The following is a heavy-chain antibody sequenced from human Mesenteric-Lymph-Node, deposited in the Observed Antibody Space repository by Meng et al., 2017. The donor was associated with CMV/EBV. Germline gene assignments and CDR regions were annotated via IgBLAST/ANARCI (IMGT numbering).Heavy chain of an antibody. Sequence: QVQLQQWGAGLLKPSETLSLTCAVYGGSFSGYYWSWIRQPPGKGLEWIGEINDSGVPNYNPYLKSRVTISLDRSKNQFSLKLSSVTAEDTAVYYCARGSDIPVNNYWGQGTLVTVSS. J-gene: IGHJ4*02. V-gene: IGHV4-34*01. CDR3: ARGSDIPVNNY. CDR2: INDSGVP. CDR1: GGSFSGYY. D-gene: IGHD2-15*01.